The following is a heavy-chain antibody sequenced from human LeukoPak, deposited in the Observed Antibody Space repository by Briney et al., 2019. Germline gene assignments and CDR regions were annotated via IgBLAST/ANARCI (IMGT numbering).Heavy chain of an antibody. CDR2: IYYSGST. CDR1: GGSISSYY. J-gene: IGHJ4*02. D-gene: IGHD6-19*01. CDR3: ARGANGWSHFDY. Sequence: SETLSLTCTVSGGSISSYYWSWIREPPGKGLEWIGYIYYSGSTNYNPSLKSRVTISVDTSKNQFSLKLSSVTAADTAVYYCARGANGWSHFDYWGQGTLVTVSS. V-gene: IGHV4-59*01.